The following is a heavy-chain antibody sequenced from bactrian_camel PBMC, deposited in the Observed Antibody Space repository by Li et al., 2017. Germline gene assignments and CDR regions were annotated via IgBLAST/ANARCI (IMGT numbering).Heavy chain of an antibody. CDR3: AITRSAPAFYGGSWHFPVQREYNY. J-gene: IGHJ4*01. Sequence: HVQLVESGGGSVQAGGSLSLSFATPLNPDSRYCLGWIRQAVGKKREGVGFMYTGSNPNYADSVKGRFTISRDNANNTLYLQMDSLQPEDTAMYYCAITRSAPAFYGGSWHFPVQREYNYWGQGTQVTVS. CDR2: FMYTGSNP. V-gene: IGHV3-2*01. D-gene: IGHD2*01. CDR1: LNPDSRYC.